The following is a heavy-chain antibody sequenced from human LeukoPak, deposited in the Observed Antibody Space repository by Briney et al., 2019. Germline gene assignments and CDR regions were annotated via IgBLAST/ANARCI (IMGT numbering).Heavy chain of an antibody. D-gene: IGHD1-7*01. CDR3: AREVITGTTVDFDY. J-gene: IGHJ4*02. CDR1: GYTFTGYY. CDR2: TNPNSGGT. Sequence: ASVKVSCKASGYTFTGYYMHWVRQAPGQGLEWMGWTNPNSGGTNYAQKFQGRVTMTRDTSISTAYMELSRLRSDGTAVYYCAREVITGTTVDFDYWGQGTLVTVSS. V-gene: IGHV1-2*02.